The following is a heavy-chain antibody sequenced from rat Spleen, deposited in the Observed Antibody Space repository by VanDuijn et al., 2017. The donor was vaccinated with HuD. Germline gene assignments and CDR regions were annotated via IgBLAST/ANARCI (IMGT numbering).Heavy chain of an antibody. V-gene: IGHV5-29*01. D-gene: IGHD1-6*01. J-gene: IGHJ2*01. Sequence: EVQLVESGGGLVQPGRSLKLSCAASGFTFSDYSMAWVRQAQAKGLEWVASINYDGRSTYYRDSVKGRFTISRDNAKGTLYLQMGSLRSEDTATYYCARRYYGYGDYWGQGVMVTVSS. CDR3: ARRYYGYGDY. CDR2: INYDGRST. CDR1: GFTFSDYS.